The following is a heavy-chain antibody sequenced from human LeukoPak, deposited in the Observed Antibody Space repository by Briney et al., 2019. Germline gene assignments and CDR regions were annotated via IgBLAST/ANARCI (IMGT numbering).Heavy chain of an antibody. Sequence: ASVKVSCKASGYTFTSYDINWVRQATGQGLEWMGWMSPNSGNTGYAQKFQGRVTMTRNTSISTAYMELSSLRSEDTAVYYCAQFCSGGSCLLDDYWGQGTLVTVSS. V-gene: IGHV1-8*01. CDR1: GYTFTSYD. CDR3: AQFCSGGSCLLDDY. D-gene: IGHD2-15*01. J-gene: IGHJ4*02. CDR2: MSPNSGNT.